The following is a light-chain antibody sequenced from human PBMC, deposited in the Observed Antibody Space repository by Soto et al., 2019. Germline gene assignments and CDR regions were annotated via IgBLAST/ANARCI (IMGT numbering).Light chain of an antibody. J-gene: IGKJ1*01. Sequence: LQLTQSPSTLSASVCDSVTITCRASQSIRSWLAWYQQKPGKAPKLLIYKASILEGGVTSRFSGSGSGTEFTLTISNLQTDDLASYCCQKYNTYQWTFGKGTKVDIK. CDR3: QKYNTYQWT. CDR2: KAS. CDR1: QSIRSW. V-gene: IGKV1-5*03.